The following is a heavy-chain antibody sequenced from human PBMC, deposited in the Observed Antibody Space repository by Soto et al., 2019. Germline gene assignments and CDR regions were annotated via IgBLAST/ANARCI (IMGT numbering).Heavy chain of an antibody. V-gene: IGHV4-34*01. J-gene: IGHJ5*01. CDR1: GGSFSGHS. Sequence: SETLSLACAVYGGSFSGHSWTWIRQSPGKGLEWIGDINHSGRVNYSPSLKSRVTISLDTSKNQFSLTLSAVTSADTAMYYCSTSAYDTNGYYRFDPWGQGTLVTVSS. CDR3: STSAYDTNGYYRFDP. CDR2: INHSGRV. D-gene: IGHD3-22*01.